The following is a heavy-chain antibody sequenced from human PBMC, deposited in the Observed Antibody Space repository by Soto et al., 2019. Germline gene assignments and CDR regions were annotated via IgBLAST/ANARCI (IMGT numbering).Heavy chain of an antibody. Sequence: PSETLSLTCADYGGSFSGYYRSWIRQPPGKGLEWIGEINHRGSTTYNPSLKSRVTISVDTSKNQFSLKLSSVTAAGTAVYYCARGRVSSRWYRDYWDQGTLVTVSS. CDR3: ARGRVSSRWYRDY. CDR2: INHRGST. CDR1: GGSFSGYY. V-gene: IGHV4-34*01. J-gene: IGHJ4*02. D-gene: IGHD6-19*01.